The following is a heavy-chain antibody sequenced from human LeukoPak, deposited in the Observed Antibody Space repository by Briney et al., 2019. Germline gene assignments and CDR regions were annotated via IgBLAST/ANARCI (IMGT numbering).Heavy chain of an antibody. CDR2: FFSAGRT. D-gene: IGHD2-2*01. V-gene: IGHV4-39*01. CDR3: PAIPGSSTSWSLFAN. CDR1: VGSASTSNHH. Sequence: PETLSLTSDVPVGSASTSNHHSACIRQSPGMGREWVGTFFSAGRTSQNPDPSLESRVTLSVDSSRNQFSLQLRSLTTADKAIFYLPAIPGSSTSWSLFANWGQGTWSPSRQ. J-gene: IGHJ4*02.